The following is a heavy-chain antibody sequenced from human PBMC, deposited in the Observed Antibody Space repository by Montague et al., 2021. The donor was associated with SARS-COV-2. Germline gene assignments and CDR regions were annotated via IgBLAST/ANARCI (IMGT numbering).Heavy chain of an antibody. J-gene: IGHJ4*02. V-gene: IGHV4-39*02. Sequence: SETLSLTCIASGGSISSSNYYWGWIRQPPGKGLEYIGSLYYSGSTYYNPSLRSRVTISVETSKNQLSLRLNAVTAADTAVYYCATEGAAAGFDFWGQGILVTVSS. D-gene: IGHD6-13*01. CDR1: GGSISSSNYY. CDR3: ATEGAAAGFDF. CDR2: LYYSGST.